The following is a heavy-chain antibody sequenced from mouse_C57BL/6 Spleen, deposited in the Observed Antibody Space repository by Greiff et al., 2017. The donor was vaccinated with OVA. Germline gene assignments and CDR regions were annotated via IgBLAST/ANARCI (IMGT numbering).Heavy chain of an antibody. V-gene: IGHV1-53*01. CDR2: INPSNGGT. CDR3: ARSDYYGSSYGYFDY. CDR1: GYTFTSYW. D-gene: IGHD1-1*01. Sequence: QVQLQQPGTELVKPGASVKLSCKASGYTFTSYWMHWVKQRPGPGLEWIGNINPSNGGTNYNEQFKSKATLTVDKSSSTAYMQLSSLTSEDSAVYYGARSDYYGSSYGYFDYWGQGTTLTVSS. J-gene: IGHJ2*01.